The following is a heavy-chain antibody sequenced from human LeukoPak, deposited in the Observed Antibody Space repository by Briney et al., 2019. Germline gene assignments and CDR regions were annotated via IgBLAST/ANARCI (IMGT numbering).Heavy chain of an antibody. CDR3: ARGTYWFGGAYYYMDV. CDR1: GGSISSSSYY. CDR2: IDYSGST. D-gene: IGHD3-10*01. Sequence: PSETLSLTCTVSGGSISSSSYYWGWIRQPPGKGLEWIGSIDYSGSTYYNPSLKSRVTISVDTSKSQFSLKLSSVTAAETAVYYCARGTYWFGGAYYYMDVWGKGTTVTISS. V-gene: IGHV4-39*07. J-gene: IGHJ6*03.